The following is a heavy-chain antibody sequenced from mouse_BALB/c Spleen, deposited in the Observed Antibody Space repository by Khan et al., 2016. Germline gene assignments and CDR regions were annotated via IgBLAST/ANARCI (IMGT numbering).Heavy chain of an antibody. CDR3: ARWITTGFMDY. CDR1: GYSITSDYA. CDR2: ISYSGST. V-gene: IGHV3-2*02. Sequence: EVKLLESGPGLVKPSQSLSLTCTVTGYSITSDYAWNWIRQFPGNKLEWMGYISYSGSTSYNPSLKSRISITRDTSKNQFFLQLTSVTTEDTAAYYGARWITTGFMDYRGQGTSVTVSS. D-gene: IGHD2-4*01. J-gene: IGHJ4*01.